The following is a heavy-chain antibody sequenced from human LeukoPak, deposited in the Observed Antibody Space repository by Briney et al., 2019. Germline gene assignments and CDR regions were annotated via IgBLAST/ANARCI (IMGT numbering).Heavy chain of an antibody. J-gene: IGHJ6*02. D-gene: IGHD4-17*01. CDR2: ISSSSSYI. V-gene: IGHV3-21*01. CDR1: GFTFSSYS. CDR3: ARERDYGDYVRLDYYYYGMDV. Sequence: GGSLRLSCAASGFTFSSYSMNWVRQAPGKGLEWVSSISSSSSYICYADSVKGRFTISRDNAKNSLYLQMNSLRAEDTAVYYCARERDYGDYVRLDYYYYGMDVWGQGTTVTVSS.